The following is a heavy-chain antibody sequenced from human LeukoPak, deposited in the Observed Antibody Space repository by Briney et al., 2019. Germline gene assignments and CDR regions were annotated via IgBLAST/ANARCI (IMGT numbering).Heavy chain of an antibody. CDR1: GVSISSSNW. Sequence: SGTLSLTCSVSGVSISSSNWWSWVRQPPGKGLEWIGEIIHTGSTNYNPSLKSRVTISVDTSKNQFSLKLNSVTAADTAVYYCAREFGGWYYFDYWGQGTLVTVSS. CDR3: AREFGGWYYFDY. CDR2: IIHTGST. D-gene: IGHD6-19*01. V-gene: IGHV4-4*02. J-gene: IGHJ4*02.